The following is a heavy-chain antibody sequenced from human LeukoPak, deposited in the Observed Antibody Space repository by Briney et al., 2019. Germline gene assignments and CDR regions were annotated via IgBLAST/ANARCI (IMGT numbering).Heavy chain of an antibody. CDR3: AKRPYSGSYYFIW. D-gene: IGHD1-26*01. CDR1: GFTFSSYA. CDR2: ISGSGGST. V-gene: IGHV3-23*01. J-gene: IGHJ4*02. Sequence: GGSLRLSCAASGFTFSSYAMSWVRQAPGKGLGWVSAISGSGGSTYYADSVKGRFTISRDNSKNTLYLQMNSLRAEDTAVYYCAKRPYSGSYYFIWWGQGTLVTVSS.